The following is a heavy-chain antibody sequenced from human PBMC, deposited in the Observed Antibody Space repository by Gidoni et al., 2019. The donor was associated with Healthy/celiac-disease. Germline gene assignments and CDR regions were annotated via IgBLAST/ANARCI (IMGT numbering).Heavy chain of an antibody. CDR3: VISGSYAFDI. CDR1: GLTFSDHY. D-gene: IGHD1-26*01. Sequence: EVQLVESGGGLVQPGGSLRLSCAASGLTFSDHYMDWVRQAPGKGLEWVGRTRNKANSYTTEYAASVKGRFTISRDDSKNSLYLQMNSLKTEDTAVYYCVISGSYAFDIWGQGTMVTVSS. V-gene: IGHV3-72*01. CDR2: TRNKANSYTT. J-gene: IGHJ3*02.